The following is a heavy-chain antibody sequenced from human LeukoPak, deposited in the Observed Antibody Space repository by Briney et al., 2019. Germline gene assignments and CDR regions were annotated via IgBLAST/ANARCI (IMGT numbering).Heavy chain of an antibody. CDR3: ARGRGVPYYYDSSGYYPADY. V-gene: IGHV4-30-4*01. CDR2: IYYSGST. D-gene: IGHD3-22*01. J-gene: IGHJ4*02. CDR1: GASISSGDYY. Sequence: SETLSLTCTVSGASISSGDYYWSWIRQPPGKGLECIGHIYYSGSTYYNPSLKSRVTISVDTSKNQFSLKLSSVTAADTAVYYCARGRGVPYYYDSSGYYPADYRGQGTLVTVSS.